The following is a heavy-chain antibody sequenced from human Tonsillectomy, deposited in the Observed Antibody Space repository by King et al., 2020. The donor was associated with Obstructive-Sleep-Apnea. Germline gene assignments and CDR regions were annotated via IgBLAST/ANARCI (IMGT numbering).Heavy chain of an antibody. V-gene: IGHV5-51*01. Sequence: VQLVESGAEVKKPGESLKISCEGSGYSFSTYWIGWVRQMPGKSLEWMGIIYPCDSDTRYSPSFQGQGTISADKSTGTAYLQWRSLKASDTAMYYCARLFPGQEFDPWGQGTLVIVSS. D-gene: IGHD3-10*02. J-gene: IGHJ5*02. CDR1: GYSFSTYW. CDR3: ARLFPGQEFDP. CDR2: IYPCDSDT.